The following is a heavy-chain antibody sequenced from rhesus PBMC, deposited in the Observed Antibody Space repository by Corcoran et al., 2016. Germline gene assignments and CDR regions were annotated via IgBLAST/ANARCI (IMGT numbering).Heavy chain of an antibody. CDR3: AKVSDSSYMYFDY. D-gene: IGHD3-28*01. Sequence: EVQLVESGGGLVQPGGSLRLSCAASGFTFSRYDMSWVRQAPGKGLEWVSYISNGGGSTYAADSGKGRFTIARDNAKNTLSRQMNSLRAEDTAVYYCAKVSDSSYMYFDYWGQGVLVTVSA. CDR1: GFTFSRYD. V-gene: IGHV3S5*01. J-gene: IGHJ4*01. CDR2: ISNGGGST.